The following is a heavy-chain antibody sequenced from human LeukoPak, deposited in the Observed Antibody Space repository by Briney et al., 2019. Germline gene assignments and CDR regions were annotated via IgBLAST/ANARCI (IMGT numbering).Heavy chain of an antibody. CDR1: GGSISSGSYY. CDR3: ARDSPNGIAAAGSYYYYGMDV. D-gene: IGHD6-13*01. Sequence: SETLSLTCTVSGGSISSGSYYWSWIRQPAGTGLEWIGRIYTSGSTNYNPSLKSRVTISVDTSKNQFSLKLSSVTAAYTAVYYCARDSPNGIAAAGSYYYYGMDVWGQGTTVTVSS. J-gene: IGHJ6*02. V-gene: IGHV4-61*02. CDR2: IYTSGST.